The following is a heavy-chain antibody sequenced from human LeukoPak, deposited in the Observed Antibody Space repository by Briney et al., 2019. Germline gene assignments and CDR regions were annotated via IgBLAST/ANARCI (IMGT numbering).Heavy chain of an antibody. D-gene: IGHD3-10*01. CDR2: ISYDGSNK. J-gene: IGHJ4*02. CDR1: GFTFSSYA. CDR3: ARDASTMVRGSLDY. V-gene: IGHV3-30-3*01. Sequence: GGSLRLSCAASGFTFSSYAMHWVRQAPGKGLEGVAVISYDGSNKYYADSVKGRFTISRDNSKNTLYLQMNSLRAEDTAVYYCARDASTMVRGSLDYWGQGTLVTVSS.